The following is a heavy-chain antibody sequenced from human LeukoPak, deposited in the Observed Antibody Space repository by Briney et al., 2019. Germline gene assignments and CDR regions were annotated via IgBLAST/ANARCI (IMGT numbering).Heavy chain of an antibody. J-gene: IGHJ4*02. D-gene: IGHD3-16*02. CDR2: MNPNSGNT. V-gene: IGHV1-8*01. Sequence: GASVKVSCKASGYTFTSYDINWVRQATGQGLEWMGWMNPNSGNTGYAQKFQGRVTMTRNTSISTAYMELSSLRAEDTAVYYCARDLYDYVWGSYRYTFDYWGQGTLVTVSS. CDR1: GYTFTSYD. CDR3: ARDLYDYVWGSYRYTFDY.